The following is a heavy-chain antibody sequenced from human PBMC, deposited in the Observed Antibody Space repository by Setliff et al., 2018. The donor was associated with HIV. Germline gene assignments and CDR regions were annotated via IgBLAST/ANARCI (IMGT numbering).Heavy chain of an antibody. Sequence: ASVKVSCKASGYTFTSYDINWVRQATGQGLEWMGWISAHNGRINYAQKFQGRVTMTTDRSTSTAYMELRVLRSDDTAVYYCARGATYYNFWTATPPIDYWGQGTPVTVSS. D-gene: IGHD3-3*01. CDR3: ARGATYYNFWTATPPIDY. J-gene: IGHJ4*01. CDR2: ISAHNGRI. CDR1: GYTFTSYD. V-gene: IGHV1-18*01.